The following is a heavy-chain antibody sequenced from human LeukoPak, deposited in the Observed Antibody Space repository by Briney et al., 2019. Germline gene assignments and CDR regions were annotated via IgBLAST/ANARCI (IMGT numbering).Heavy chain of an antibody. V-gene: IGHV4-59*01. CDR2: VYNSGST. CDR3: VRDRELNY. J-gene: IGHJ4*02. Sequence: SETLTLTCTVSGGSISIYYWSWIRQPPGKGLEWIGYVYNSGSTDYNPSLKSRVTISADTSKNQFSLKLSSVIAADTAVYYCVRDRELNYWGQGILVTVSS. D-gene: IGHD5-24*01. CDR1: GGSISIYY.